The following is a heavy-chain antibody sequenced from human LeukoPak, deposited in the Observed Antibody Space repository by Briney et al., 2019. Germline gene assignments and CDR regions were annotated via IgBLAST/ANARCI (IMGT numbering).Heavy chain of an antibody. Sequence: GRFTISRDNAKNSLYLQMNSLRAEDTAVYYCAGAYCGGDCYSWWFDPWGQGTLVTVSS. CDR3: AGAYCGGDCYSWWFDP. J-gene: IGHJ5*02. V-gene: IGHV3-11*06. D-gene: IGHD2-21*02.